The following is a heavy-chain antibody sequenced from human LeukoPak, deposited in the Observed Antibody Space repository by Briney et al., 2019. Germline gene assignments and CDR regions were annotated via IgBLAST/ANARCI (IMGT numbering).Heavy chain of an antibody. CDR3: AGGHSSGSYFNAYHL. Sequence: GGSLRLSCAAPEFTVSSNSMSWVRQAPGKGLEWGSGGYRGGSTFYADSVKGRFIISRDSSKNTLYLQMNTLRAEDTAVYYCAGGHSSGSYFNAYHLWGQGTMVTVSS. J-gene: IGHJ3*01. CDR2: GYRGGST. V-gene: IGHV3-53*01. CDR1: EFTVSSNS. D-gene: IGHD3-22*01.